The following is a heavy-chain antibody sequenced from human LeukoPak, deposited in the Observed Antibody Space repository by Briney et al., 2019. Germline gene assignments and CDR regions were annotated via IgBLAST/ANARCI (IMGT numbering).Heavy chain of an antibody. V-gene: IGHV1-69*05. CDR2: IIPIFGTA. CDR1: GGTFSSYA. J-gene: IGHJ6*03. D-gene: IGHD1-7*01. CDR3: ARDFSAGTTDRDYYYYYYMDV. Sequence: SVKVSCTASGGTFSSYAISWVRQAPGQGLEWMGGIIPIFGTANYAQKFQGRVTIPTDDSTSTADMELSSLRSEDTAVYYCARDFSAGTTDRDYYYYYYMDVWGKGTTVTVSS.